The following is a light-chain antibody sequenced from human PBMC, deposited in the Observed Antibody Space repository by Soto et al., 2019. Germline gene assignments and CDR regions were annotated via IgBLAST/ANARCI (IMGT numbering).Light chain of an antibody. J-gene: IGKJ4*01. Sequence: EIVMTQSPATLSVSPGERATLSCRASKSFSRSYLAWYQQKPGQAPRLLIYDASNRATGIPARFSGSGSGTDFTLTISSLEPEDFAVYYCLQRSNWPPLTFGGGTKVDIK. CDR1: KSFSRSY. V-gene: IGKV3-11*01. CDR2: DAS. CDR3: LQRSNWPPLT.